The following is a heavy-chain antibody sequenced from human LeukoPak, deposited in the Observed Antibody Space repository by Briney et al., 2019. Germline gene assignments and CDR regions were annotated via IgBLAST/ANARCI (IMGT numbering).Heavy chain of an antibody. Sequence: GASVKVSCKASGYTFTSYDINWVRQAPGQGLEWMGWINPNSGGTNYAQKFQGRVTMTRDTPISTAYMELSRLRSDDTAVYYCARGLAVYDYVWGSYRYTEKSDYWGQGTLVTVSS. CDR1: GYTFTSYD. CDR2: INPNSGGT. CDR3: ARGLAVYDYVWGSYRYTEKSDY. D-gene: IGHD3-16*02. J-gene: IGHJ4*02. V-gene: IGHV1-2*02.